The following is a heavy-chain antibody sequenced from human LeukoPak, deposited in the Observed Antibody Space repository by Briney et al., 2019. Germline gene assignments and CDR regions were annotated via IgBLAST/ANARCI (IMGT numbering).Heavy chain of an antibody. CDR1: GFTFSNYK. V-gene: IGHV3-21*01. Sequence: GGSLRLSCAASGFTFSNYKMNWVRQAPGKGLGWVSSISRTATYIYYPDSLRGRFTISRDNAKNSLHLQMNSLRVEDTAVYYCARRASTERGHSYGLDYWGQGTLVTVSS. CDR3: ARRASTERGHSYGLDY. D-gene: IGHD5-18*01. CDR2: ISRTATYI. J-gene: IGHJ4*02.